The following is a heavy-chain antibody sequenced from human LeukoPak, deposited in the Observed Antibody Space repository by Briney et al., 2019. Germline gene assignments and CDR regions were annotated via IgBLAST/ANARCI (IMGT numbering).Heavy chain of an antibody. CDR1: GGSFSGYY. Sequence: SETLSLTCAVYGGSFSGYYWSWIRQPPGKGLEWIGEIDHSGSTYYNPSLKSRVTILVDTSKNQFSLKLSSVTAADTAVYYCARWPLLWGQGTLVTVSS. CDR3: ARWPLL. CDR2: IDHSGST. V-gene: IGHV4-34*01. J-gene: IGHJ4*02. D-gene: IGHD5-12*01.